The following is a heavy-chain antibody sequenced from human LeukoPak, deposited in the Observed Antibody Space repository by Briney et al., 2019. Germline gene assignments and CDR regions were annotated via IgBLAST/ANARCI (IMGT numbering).Heavy chain of an antibody. Sequence: ASVKVSCKASGYTFTSYGISWVRQAPGQGLEWMGWISAYSGNTNYAQKLQGRVTMTTDTSTSTAYMELRSLRSDDTAVYYCARDRPGYCSGGSCYADYWGQGTLVTVSS. CDR3: ARDRPGYCSGGSCYADY. D-gene: IGHD2-15*01. CDR2: ISAYSGNT. V-gene: IGHV1-18*01. J-gene: IGHJ4*02. CDR1: GYTFTSYG.